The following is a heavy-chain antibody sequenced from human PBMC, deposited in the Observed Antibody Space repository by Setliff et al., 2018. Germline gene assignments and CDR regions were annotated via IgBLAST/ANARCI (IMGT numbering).Heavy chain of an antibody. CDR3: AREYVVISFVRNTHSHYGMDV. J-gene: IGHJ6*02. CDR1: GASIGSGSHY. D-gene: IGHD2-21*01. V-gene: IGHV4-61*02. CDR2: IYTSGTT. Sequence: SATLSLTCTVSGASIGSGSHYWSWIRQPAGRGLEWIGRIYTSGTTNYSPSLKSRVSISSDTSKNVISLRLNSVTAADTAVYFCAREYVVISFVRNTHSHYGMDVWGQGTTVTV.